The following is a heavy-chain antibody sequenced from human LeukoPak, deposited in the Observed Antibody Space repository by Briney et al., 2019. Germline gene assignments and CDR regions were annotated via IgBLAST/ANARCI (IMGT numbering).Heavy chain of an antibody. CDR1: GFTFGDYV. V-gene: IGHV3-43D*03. D-gene: IGHD4-17*01. CDR3: VKEIYGDSTGGRFQH. J-gene: IGHJ1*01. Sequence: GGSLRLSCAASGFTFGDYVMHWVRQAPGKVLGWVSLISWDGGSTYYADSVKGRFTISRDNSKNSLYLQRNSLRAEDTAVYYCVKEIYGDSTGGRFQHWGQGTLVTVYS. CDR2: ISWDGGST.